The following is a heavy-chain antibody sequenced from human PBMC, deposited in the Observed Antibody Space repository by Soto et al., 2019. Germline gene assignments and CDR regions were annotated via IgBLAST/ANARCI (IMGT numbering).Heavy chain of an antibody. CDR1: GFTFSIFA. CDR2: ISGSGGST. CDR3: AKEVSLGSTVDLGY. V-gene: IGHV3-23*01. Sequence: GSLRLSCAASGFTFSIFAMSWVRQSPGKGLEWVSTISGSGGSTYYADAVKGRFTISRDNSMGTLYLQMKSLRIEDTAIYYCAKEVSLGSTVDLGYWGQGALVTVSS. D-gene: IGHD7-27*01. J-gene: IGHJ4*02.